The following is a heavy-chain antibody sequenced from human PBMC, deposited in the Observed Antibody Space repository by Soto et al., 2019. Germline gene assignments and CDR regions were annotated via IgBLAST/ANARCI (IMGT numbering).Heavy chain of an antibody. Sequence: SETLSLTCTVSGGSISSYYWSWIRQPPGKELQYIGYIYYSGSTNYNPSLKSRVTISDDTSTNQFSLTLSSVTAADTAVYYCARHPGYYDILTGYTTYYFDSWGQGILVTVS. D-gene: IGHD3-9*01. CDR2: IYYSGST. V-gene: IGHV4-59*08. CDR3: ARHPGYYDILTGYTTYYFDS. CDR1: GGSISSYY. J-gene: IGHJ4*02.